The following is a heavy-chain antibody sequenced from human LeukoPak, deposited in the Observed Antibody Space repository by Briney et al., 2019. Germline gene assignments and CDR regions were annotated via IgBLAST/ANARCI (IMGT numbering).Heavy chain of an antibody. CDR2: IYYSGST. V-gene: IGHV4-31*03. D-gene: IGHD4-17*01. CDR1: GGSISSGGYY. CDR3: ARDLSRPKWGDYNENWFDP. J-gene: IGHJ5*02. Sequence: PSQTLSLTCTVSGGSISSGGYYWSWIRQHPGKGLEWIGYIYYSGSTYYNPSLKSRVTISVDTSKNQFSLKLSSVTAADTAVYYCARDLSRPKWGDYNENWFDPWGQGTLVTVSS.